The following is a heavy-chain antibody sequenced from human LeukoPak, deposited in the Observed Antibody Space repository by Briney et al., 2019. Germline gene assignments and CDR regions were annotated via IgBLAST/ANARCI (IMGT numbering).Heavy chain of an antibody. CDR2: ISSSSSYI. D-gene: IGHD3-22*01. V-gene: IGHV3-21*01. Sequence: PGGSLRLSCAASGFTFSSYSMNWVRQAPGKGLEWVSSISSSSSYIYYADSVKGRFTISRDNAKNSLYLQMNSLRAEDTAVYYCASGSGYYSLRDPNNDAFDIWGQGTMVTVSS. CDR3: ASGSGYYSLRDPNNDAFDI. J-gene: IGHJ3*02. CDR1: GFTFSSYS.